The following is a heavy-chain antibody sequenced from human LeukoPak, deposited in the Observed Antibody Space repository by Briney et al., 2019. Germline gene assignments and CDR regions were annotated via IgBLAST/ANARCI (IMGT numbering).Heavy chain of an antibody. CDR1: GFTFSSYG. J-gene: IGHJ4*02. Sequence: GGSLRLSCAASGFTFSSYGMHWVRQAPGKGLEWVAVISYDGSNKYYADSVKGRFTISRDNSKNTLYLQMNSLRAEDTAVYYCAKGLVSILTGCEYWGQGTLVTVSS. V-gene: IGHV3-30*18. CDR2: ISYDGSNK. CDR3: AKGLVSILTGCEY. D-gene: IGHD3-9*01.